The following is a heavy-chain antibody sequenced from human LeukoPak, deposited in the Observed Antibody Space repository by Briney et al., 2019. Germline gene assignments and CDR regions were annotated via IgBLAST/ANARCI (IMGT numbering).Heavy chain of an antibody. Sequence: GGSLRLSCTASGFTFGDYAMSWVRQAPGKGLEWVGFIRSKVYGETIEYAASVKGRFSISRDDSKSIAYLQMNSLKTEDTAVYYCTGSYGYGPYVYWGQGTLVTVSS. V-gene: IGHV3-49*04. D-gene: IGHD5-18*01. CDR3: TGSYGYGPYVY. J-gene: IGHJ4*02. CDR1: GFTFGDYA. CDR2: IRSKVYGETI.